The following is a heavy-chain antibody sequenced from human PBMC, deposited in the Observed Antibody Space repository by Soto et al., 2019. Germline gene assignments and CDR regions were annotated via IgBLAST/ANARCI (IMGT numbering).Heavy chain of an antibody. CDR2: IYYSGST. V-gene: IGHV4-59*08. J-gene: IGHJ4*02. CDR3: ARSLYGSGSPPFGY. D-gene: IGHD3-10*01. Sequence: SETLSLTCTVSGGSISSYYWSWIRQPPGKGLEWIGYIYYSGSTNYNPSLKSRVTISVDTSKNQFSLKLSSVTAADTAVYYCARSLYGSGSPPFGYWGQGTLVTVSS. CDR1: GGSISSYY.